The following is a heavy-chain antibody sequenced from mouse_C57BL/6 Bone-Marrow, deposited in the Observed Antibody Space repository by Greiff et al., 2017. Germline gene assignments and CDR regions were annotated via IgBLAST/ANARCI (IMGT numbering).Heavy chain of an antibody. CDR2: ISDGGSYT. CDR3: ARVSTMVRYFDV. CDR1: GFTFSSYA. V-gene: IGHV5-4*01. D-gene: IGHD2-1*01. J-gene: IGHJ1*03. Sequence: EVQLQQSGGGLVKPGGSLTLSCAASGFTFSSYAMSWVRQTPEKRLEWVATISDGGSYTYYPDNVKGRFTISRDNAKNNLYLQMSHLKSEDTAMYYCARVSTMVRYFDVWGTGTTVTVSS.